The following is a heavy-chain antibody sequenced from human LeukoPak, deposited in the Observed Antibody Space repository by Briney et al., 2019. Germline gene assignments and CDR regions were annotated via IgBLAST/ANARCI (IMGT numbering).Heavy chain of an antibody. CDR1: GGTFSSYA. J-gene: IGHJ4*02. CDR2: IIPIFGTA. V-gene: IGHV1-69*06. D-gene: IGHD6-13*01. CDR3: ALAAAGRFDY. Sequence: SVKVSCKASGGTFSSYAISWVPQAPGQGLEWMGGIIPIFGTANYAQKFQGRVTITADKSTSTAYMELSSLRSEDTAVYYCALAAAGRFDYWGQGTLVTVSS.